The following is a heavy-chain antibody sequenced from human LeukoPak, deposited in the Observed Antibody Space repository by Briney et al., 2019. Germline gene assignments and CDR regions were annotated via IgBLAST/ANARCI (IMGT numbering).Heavy chain of an antibody. CDR3: EKVRSLSLAATEPLHY. V-gene: IGHV3-9*01. CDR2: ITWNNGFI. Sequence: GRSLRLSCAASGFTFDDYAMHWVRQPPGKGLEWVSGITWNNGFIEYADSVKGRFTISRDNAKNSLILQMNSLRPEDTALYYCEKVRSLSLAATEPLHYWGQGTLVTVSS. CDR1: GFTFDDYA. D-gene: IGHD6-6*01. J-gene: IGHJ4*02.